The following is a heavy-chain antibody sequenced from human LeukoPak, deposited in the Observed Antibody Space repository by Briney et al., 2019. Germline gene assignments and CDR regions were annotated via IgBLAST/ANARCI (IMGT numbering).Heavy chain of an antibody. Sequence: GGSLRLSCAAFGFTFSNYAMGWVRQAPGKGLEWVSAIGGSGISALYADSVAGRFTISRDNSRNTLYLHMNSLRADDTAVYFCAKRDSTGYSTSFFDYWGQGALVTVSS. D-gene: IGHD3-22*01. J-gene: IGHJ4*02. CDR2: IGGSGISA. V-gene: IGHV3-23*01. CDR3: AKRDSTGYSTSFFDY. CDR1: GFTFSNYA.